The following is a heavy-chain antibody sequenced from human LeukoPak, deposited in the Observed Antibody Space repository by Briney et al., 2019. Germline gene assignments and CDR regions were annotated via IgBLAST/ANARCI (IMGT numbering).Heavy chain of an antibody. CDR1: GFTFSSYW. CDR2: INTDGSST. D-gene: IGHD2-21*01. J-gene: IGHJ6*03. Sequence: GGSLRLSCAASGFTFSSYWMHWVRQAPGKGLVWVSRINTDGSSTSYADSVKGRFTISRDNAKNTLYLQMNSLRAEDTAVYYCARVGIEVPDYYYYYMDVWGKGTTVTVSS. CDR3: ARVGIEVPDYYYYYMDV. V-gene: IGHV3-74*01.